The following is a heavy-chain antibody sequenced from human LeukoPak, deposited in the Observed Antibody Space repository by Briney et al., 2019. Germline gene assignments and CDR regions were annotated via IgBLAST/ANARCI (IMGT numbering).Heavy chain of an antibody. J-gene: IGHJ6*03. CDR3: ARAPFEYCGGDCYSDMDV. V-gene: IGHV3-21*01. CDR2: ISSSSSYI. Sequence: GGSLRLSCAASGFTFSSYSMNWVRQAPGKGLEWVSSISSSSSYIYYADSVKGRFTISRDNAKNSLYLQMNSLRAEDTAVYYCARAPFEYCGGDCYSDMDVSGKGTTVTVSS. D-gene: IGHD2-21*01. CDR1: GFTFSSYS.